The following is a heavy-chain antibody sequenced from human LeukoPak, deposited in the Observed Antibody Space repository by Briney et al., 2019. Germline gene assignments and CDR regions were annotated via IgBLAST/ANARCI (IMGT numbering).Heavy chain of an antibody. CDR2: ISASGGST. D-gene: IGHD6-19*01. V-gene: IGHV3-23*01. Sequence: PGGPLRLSCAASGFTFSSYAMSWVRQAPGKGLEWVSAISASGGSTYYADSVKGRFTISRDNSKNTLFLQMNSLRAEDTAVYYCAKDHSSGWPYCFPYWGQGTLVTVSS. J-gene: IGHJ4*02. CDR1: GFTFSSYA. CDR3: AKDHSSGWPYCFPY.